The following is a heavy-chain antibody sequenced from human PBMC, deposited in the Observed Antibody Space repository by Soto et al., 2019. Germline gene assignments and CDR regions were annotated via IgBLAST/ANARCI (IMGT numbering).Heavy chain of an antibody. D-gene: IGHD2-15*01. Sequence: SETLSLTCTVSGGSISSYYRSWIRQPPGKGLEWIGYIYYSGSTNYNPSLKSRVTISVDTSKNQFSLKLSSVTAADTAVYYCARQKGDIVVVVAASYYYYMDVWGKGTTVTVSS. J-gene: IGHJ6*03. V-gene: IGHV4-59*08. CDR2: IYYSGST. CDR3: ARQKGDIVVVVAASYYYYMDV. CDR1: GGSISSYY.